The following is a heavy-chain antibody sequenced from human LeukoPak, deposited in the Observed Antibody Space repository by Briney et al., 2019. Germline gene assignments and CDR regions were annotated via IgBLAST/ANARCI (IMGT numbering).Heavy chain of an antibody. V-gene: IGHV4-38-2*02. CDR3: AKDSGWILFDD. Sequence: SETLSLTCTVSDYSISSGDYYWGWIRQPPGKGLEWIGSIFHSGSTYYNPSLKSRVTISVDTSKNQFSLRLSSVTAADTAVYYCAKDSGWILFDDWGQGTLVTVSS. CDR2: IFHSGST. CDR1: DYSISSGDYY. D-gene: IGHD2-2*03. J-gene: IGHJ4*02.